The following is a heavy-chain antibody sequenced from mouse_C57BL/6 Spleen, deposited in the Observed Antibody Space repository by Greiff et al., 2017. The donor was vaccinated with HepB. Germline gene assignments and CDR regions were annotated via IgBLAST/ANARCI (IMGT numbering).Heavy chain of an antibody. V-gene: IGHV1-74*01. CDR2: IHPSDSDT. Sequence: VQLQQPGAELVKPGASVKVSCKASGYTFTSYWMHWVKQRPGQGLECIGRIHPSDSDTNYNQKFKGKATLTVDKSSSTAYMQLSSLTSEDSAVYYCAIWVAPYAMDYWGQGTSVTVSS. CDR3: AIWVAPYAMDY. D-gene: IGHD1-1*02. CDR1: GYTFTSYW. J-gene: IGHJ4*01.